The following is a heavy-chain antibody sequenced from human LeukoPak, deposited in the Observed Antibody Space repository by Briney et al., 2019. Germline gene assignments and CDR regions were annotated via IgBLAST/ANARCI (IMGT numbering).Heavy chain of an antibody. CDR3: ARVLAAAGTWGWFDP. CDR1: GGSISSGGYS. V-gene: IGHV4-30-2*01. Sequence: PSETLSHTCAVSGGSISSGGYSWSWIRQPPGKGLEWIGYIYHSGSTYYNPSLKSRVTISVDRSKNQFSLKLSSVTAADTAVYYCARVLAAAGTWGWFDPWGQGTLVTVSS. CDR2: IYHSGST. D-gene: IGHD6-13*01. J-gene: IGHJ5*02.